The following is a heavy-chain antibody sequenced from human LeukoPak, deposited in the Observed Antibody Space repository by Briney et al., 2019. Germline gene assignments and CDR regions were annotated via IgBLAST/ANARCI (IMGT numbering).Heavy chain of an antibody. V-gene: IGHV4-31*03. J-gene: IGHJ4*02. CDR1: GGSISSGGYY. D-gene: IGHD4-23*01. CDR2: IYYSGST. CDR3: ARYDGNSVGNYYFDY. Sequence: SQTLSLTCTVSGGSISSGGYYWSWIRQHPGKGLEWIGYIYYSGSTYYNPSLKSRVTISVDTSKNQFSLKLSSVTAADTAVYYCARYDGNSVGNYYFDYWGQGTLVTVSS.